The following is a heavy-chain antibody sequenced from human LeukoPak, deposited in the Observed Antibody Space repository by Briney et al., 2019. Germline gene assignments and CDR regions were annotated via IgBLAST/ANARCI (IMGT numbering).Heavy chain of an antibody. Sequence: SVKVSCKASGGTFSSYTISWVRQAPGQGLEWMGRIIPILGIANYAQKFRGRVTITADKSTSTAYMELSSLRSEDTAVYYCARAGDYYYYYMDVWGKGTTVTVSS. V-gene: IGHV1-69*02. CDR2: IIPILGIA. CDR1: GGTFSSYT. D-gene: IGHD2-21*01. CDR3: ARAGDYYYYYMDV. J-gene: IGHJ6*03.